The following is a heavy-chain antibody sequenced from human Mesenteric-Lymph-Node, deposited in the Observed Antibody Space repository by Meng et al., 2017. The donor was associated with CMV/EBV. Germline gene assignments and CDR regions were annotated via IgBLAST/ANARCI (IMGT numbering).Heavy chain of an antibody. J-gene: IGHJ5*02. Sequence: SVKVSCKASGGTFSSYAISWVRQAPGQGLEWMGGIIPIFGTANYAQKLQGRVTMTTDTSTSTAYMELRSLRSDDTAVYYCARVEGLRFLEWLLRGFWFDPWGQGTLVTVSS. D-gene: IGHD3-3*01. CDR1: GGTFSSYA. CDR3: ARVEGLRFLEWLLRGFWFDP. CDR2: IIPIFGTA. V-gene: IGHV1-69*05.